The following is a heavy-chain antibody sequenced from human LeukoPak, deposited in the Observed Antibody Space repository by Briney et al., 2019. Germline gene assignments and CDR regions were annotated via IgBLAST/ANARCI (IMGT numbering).Heavy chain of an antibody. CDR2: IKRDGSEK. CDR1: GFTFSDYW. J-gene: IGHJ4*02. Sequence: GGSLRLSCAASGFTFSDYWMTWVRQAPGKGLEWVANIKRDGSEKYYVDSVKGRFTISRDNAKNSLYLQMDSLRAEDTAVYYCARGGGAVDYWGQGTLVTVSS. V-gene: IGHV3-7*01. CDR3: ARGGGAVDY. D-gene: IGHD3-10*01.